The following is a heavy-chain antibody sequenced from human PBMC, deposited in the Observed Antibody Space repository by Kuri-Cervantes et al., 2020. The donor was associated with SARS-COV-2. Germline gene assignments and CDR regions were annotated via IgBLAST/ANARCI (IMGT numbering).Heavy chain of an antibody. D-gene: IGHD3-22*01. V-gene: IGHV3-30*18. CDR3: AKDLGGYVGY. Sequence: GGSLRLSCAASGFTFSSYGMHWVRQAPGKGLEWVAVISYDGSNKYYADSVKGRFTISRDNSKNTRYLQMNSLRAEDTAVYYCAKDLGGYVGYWGQGTLVTVSS. J-gene: IGHJ4*02. CDR1: GFTFSSYG. CDR2: ISYDGSNK.